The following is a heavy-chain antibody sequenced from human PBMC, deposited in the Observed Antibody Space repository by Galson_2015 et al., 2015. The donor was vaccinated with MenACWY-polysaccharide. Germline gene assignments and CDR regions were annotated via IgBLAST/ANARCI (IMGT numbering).Heavy chain of an antibody. CDR3: ARGHCSSTSCLEYYYYYYYMDV. CDR1: GYTFSNYD. CDR2: INPNSGNT. Sequence: SVKVSCKASGYTFSNYDINWVRQATGRGLEWMGWINPNSGNTDYAQKFQGRVTMTRNTSITTAYMELSNLRSEDTAVYYCARGHCSSTSCLEYYYYYYYMDVWGKGTTVTVSS. V-gene: IGHV1-8*01. J-gene: IGHJ6*03. D-gene: IGHD2-2*01.